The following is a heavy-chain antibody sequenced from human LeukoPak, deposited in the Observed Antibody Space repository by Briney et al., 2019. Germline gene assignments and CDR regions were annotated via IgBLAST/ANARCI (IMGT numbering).Heavy chain of an antibody. J-gene: IGHJ4*02. V-gene: IGHV3-23*01. CDR3: AKAPPYKKYFDY. D-gene: IGHD1-1*01. CDR2: ISASGGST. Sequence: GGSLRLSCAASGFTFSSSAMSWVRQVPGKGLEWVSGISASGGSTSYADSVRGRFTISRDNSKNTLYVQMNSLRDEDTAVYYCAKAPPYKKYFDYWGQGTLVTVSS. CDR1: GFTFSSSA.